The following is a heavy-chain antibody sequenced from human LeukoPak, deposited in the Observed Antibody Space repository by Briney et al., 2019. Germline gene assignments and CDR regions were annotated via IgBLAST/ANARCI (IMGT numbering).Heavy chain of an antibody. CDR3: ARDERGYSYGPDY. CDR1: GFTFSSYS. CDR2: ISSSSSTI. V-gene: IGHV3-48*04. Sequence: GGSLRLSCAASGFTFSSYSMNWVRQAPGKGLEWVSYISSSSSTIYYADSVKGRFTISRDNAKNSLYLQMNSLRAEDTAVYYCARDERGYSYGPDYWGQGTLVTVSS. D-gene: IGHD5-18*01. J-gene: IGHJ4*02.